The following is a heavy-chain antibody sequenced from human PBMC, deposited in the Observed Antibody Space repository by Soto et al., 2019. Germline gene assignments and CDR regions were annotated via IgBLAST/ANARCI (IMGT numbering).Heavy chain of an antibody. CDR3: AKARGYDILTGYYIFDY. CDR1: GFTFDDYA. CDR2: ISWNSGSI. D-gene: IGHD3-9*01. J-gene: IGHJ4*02. Sequence: EVQLVESGGGLVQPGRSLRLSCAASGFTFDDYAMHWVRQAPGKGLEWVSGISWNSGSIGYADSVKGRFTISRDNAKHSLYLQMNRLRAEDTALYYCAKARGYDILTGYYIFDYWGQGTLVTVSS. V-gene: IGHV3-9*01.